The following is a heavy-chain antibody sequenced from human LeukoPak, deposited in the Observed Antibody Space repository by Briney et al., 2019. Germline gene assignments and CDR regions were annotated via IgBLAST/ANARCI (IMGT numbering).Heavy chain of an antibody. D-gene: IGHD2-21*01. Sequence: GGSLRLSCAASGFTFSSYGMHRVRQAPGTGLEWVAVISYDGSNKYYADSVKGRFTISRDNSKNTLYLQMNSLRAEDTAVYYCAKGGRLWWAPSFDPWGQGTLVTVSS. CDR2: ISYDGSNK. J-gene: IGHJ5*02. CDR3: AKGGRLWWAPSFDP. CDR1: GFTFSSYG. V-gene: IGHV3-30*18.